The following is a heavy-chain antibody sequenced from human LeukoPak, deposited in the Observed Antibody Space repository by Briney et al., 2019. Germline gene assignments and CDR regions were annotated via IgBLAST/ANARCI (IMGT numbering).Heavy chain of an antibody. J-gene: IGHJ2*01. V-gene: IGHV4-34*01. CDR2: INHSGST. D-gene: IGHD3-22*01. Sequence: PGGSLRLSCAASGFTFSSYNMNWVRQAPGKGLEWIGEINHSGSTNYNPSLKSRVTISVDTSKNQFSLKLSSVTAADTAVYYCARHGDSSGYYNHWYFDLWGRGTLVTVSS. CDR1: GFTFSSYN. CDR3: ARHGDSSGYYNHWYFDL.